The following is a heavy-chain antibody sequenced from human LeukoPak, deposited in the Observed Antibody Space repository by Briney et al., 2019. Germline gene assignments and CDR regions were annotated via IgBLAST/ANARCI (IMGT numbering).Heavy chain of an antibody. Sequence: PSETLSLTCTVSGGSISSYYWSWIRQPPGKGMEWIGYIYYSGSTNYNPSLKSRVTISVDTSKNQFSLKLSSVTAAHTAVYYCARVKPRWCSGGSCYYFDYWGQGTLVTVSS. CDR1: GGSISSYY. D-gene: IGHD2-15*01. V-gene: IGHV4-59*01. J-gene: IGHJ4*02. CDR2: IYYSGST. CDR3: ARVKPRWCSGGSCYYFDY.